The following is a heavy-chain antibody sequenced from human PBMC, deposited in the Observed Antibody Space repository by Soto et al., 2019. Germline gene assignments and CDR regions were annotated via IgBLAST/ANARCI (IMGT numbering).Heavy chain of an antibody. CDR3: ARELRDRYCSGYIYYYGMDV. J-gene: IGHJ6*02. Sequence: ASVKVSCKASGYTFTGYYMHWVRQAPGQGLEWMGWINPNSGGTNYAQKFQGRVTMTRDTSISTAYMELSRLRSDDTAVYYCARELRDRYCSGYIYYYGMDVWGQATTVTVSS. D-gene: IGHD3-10*01. CDR2: INPNSGGT. V-gene: IGHV1-2*02. CDR1: GYTFTGYY.